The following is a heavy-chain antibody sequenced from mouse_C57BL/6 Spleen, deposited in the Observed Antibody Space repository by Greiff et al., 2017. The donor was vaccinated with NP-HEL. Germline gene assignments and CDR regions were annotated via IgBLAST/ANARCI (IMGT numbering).Heavy chain of an antibody. D-gene: IGHD2-14*01. V-gene: IGHV1-82*01. Sequence: QVQLQQSGPELVKPGASVKISCKASGYAFSSSWMNWVKQRPGKGLEWIGRIYPGDGDTNYNGKFKGKATLTADKSSSTAYMQLSSLTSEDSAVYFRARDTTGHEAMDYWGQGTSVTVSS. J-gene: IGHJ4*01. CDR2: IYPGDGDT. CDR3: ARDTTGHEAMDY. CDR1: GYAFSSSW.